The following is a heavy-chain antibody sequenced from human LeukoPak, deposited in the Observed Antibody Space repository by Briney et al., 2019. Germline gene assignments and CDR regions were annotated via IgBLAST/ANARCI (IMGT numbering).Heavy chain of an antibody. V-gene: IGHV4-34*01. CDR2: ISHSGST. CDR3: ARGRGVPAAYKDDEYFQH. Sequence: SQTLSLTCTVSGGSISITGISWSWIRQPPGKRLEWIGEISHSGSTNYNPSLKSRVTISVDTSKNQFSLKLSSVTAADTAVYYCARGRGVPAAYKDDEYFQHWGQGTLVTVSS. CDR1: GGSISITGIS. J-gene: IGHJ1*01. D-gene: IGHD2-2*01.